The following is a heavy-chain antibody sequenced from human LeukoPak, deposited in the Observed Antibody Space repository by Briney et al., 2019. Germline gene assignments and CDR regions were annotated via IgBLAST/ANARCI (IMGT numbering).Heavy chain of an antibody. Sequence: SETLSLTCTVSGGSISSYYWSWIRQPPGKGLEWIGYIYYSGSTNYNPSLKSRVTISLDTSKNQFSLKLSSVTAADTAVYYCARESRDTAIVVDYWGQGTLVTVSS. D-gene: IGHD5-18*01. V-gene: IGHV4-59*01. CDR2: IYYSGST. CDR1: GGSISSYY. J-gene: IGHJ4*02. CDR3: ARESRDTAIVVDY.